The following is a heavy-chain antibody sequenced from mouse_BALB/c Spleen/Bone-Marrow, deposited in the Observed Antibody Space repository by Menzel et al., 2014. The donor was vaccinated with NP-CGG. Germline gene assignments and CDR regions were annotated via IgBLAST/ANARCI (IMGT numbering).Heavy chain of an antibody. V-gene: IGHV6-6*02. Sequence: EVKLQESGGGLVQPGGSMKLSCVASGFTFSNYWMNWVRQSPEKGLEWVAEIRLKSNNYATHYAESVKGRFTISRDDSKSSVCLQMNNLRAEDTGIYYCTRSGAFAYWGQGTLVTVSA. CDR3: TRSGAFAY. CDR1: GFTFSNYW. D-gene: IGHD1-3*01. CDR2: IRLKSNNYAT. J-gene: IGHJ3*01.